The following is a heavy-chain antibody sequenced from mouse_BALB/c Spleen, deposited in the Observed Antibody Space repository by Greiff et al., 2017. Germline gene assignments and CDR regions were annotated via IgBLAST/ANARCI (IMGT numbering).Heavy chain of an antibody. CDR2: IYPGSGNT. V-gene: IGHV1-54*01. CDR3: ARWNYYGSRDY. CDR1: GYAFTNYL. J-gene: IGHJ2*01. D-gene: IGHD1-1*01. Sequence: LVESGAELVRPGTSVKVSCKASGYAFTNYLIEWVKQRPGHGLEWIGDIYPGSGNTYYNEKFKGKATLTADKSSSTAYMQLSSLTSEDSAVYFCARWNYYGSRDYWGQGTTLTVSS.